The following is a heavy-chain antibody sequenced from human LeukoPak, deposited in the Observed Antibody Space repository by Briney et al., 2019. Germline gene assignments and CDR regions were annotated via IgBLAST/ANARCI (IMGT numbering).Heavy chain of an antibody. Sequence: PSETLSLTCAVYGGSFRGYYWSWIRHPPGKGLEGIGEINHSGSTNYNPSLKSRVTISVDTSKNQFSLKLSSVTAADTAVYYCAREAQYYYDSSGYYNPIDYWGQGTLVTVSS. CDR1: GGSFRGYY. J-gene: IGHJ4*02. V-gene: IGHV4-34*01. CDR2: INHSGST. CDR3: AREAQYYYDSSGYYNPIDY. D-gene: IGHD3-22*01.